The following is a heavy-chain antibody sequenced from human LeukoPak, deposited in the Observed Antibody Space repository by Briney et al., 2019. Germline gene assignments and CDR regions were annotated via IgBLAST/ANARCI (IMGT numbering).Heavy chain of an antibody. Sequence: PGGSLRLSCAASGFTFSGYAMNWVRQAPRKGLEWVSAITNNGGSTYYADSVKGRFTISRDNSKNTLYLQMNSLRAEDTAIYYCAKDVHASSGYYLDYWGQGTLVTVSS. CDR2: ITNNGGST. J-gene: IGHJ4*02. CDR1: GFTFSGYA. V-gene: IGHV3-23*01. D-gene: IGHD3-22*01. CDR3: AKDVHASSGYYLDY.